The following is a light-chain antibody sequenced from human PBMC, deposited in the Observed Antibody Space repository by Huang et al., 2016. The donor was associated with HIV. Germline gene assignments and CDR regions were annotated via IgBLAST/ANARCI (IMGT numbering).Light chain of an antibody. J-gene: IGKJ1*01. CDR1: QSLLHSNGYIY. CDR3: MQALQTPRT. CDR2: LGS. V-gene: IGKV2-28*01. Sequence: DIVMTQSPLSLPVTPGVPASISCRSSQSLLHSNGYIYLDWYLQKPGQSPQLLIYLGSNRASGVPDRFSGSGSGTNFTLKITSVEAEDVGIYYCMQALQTPRTFGQGTKVEI.